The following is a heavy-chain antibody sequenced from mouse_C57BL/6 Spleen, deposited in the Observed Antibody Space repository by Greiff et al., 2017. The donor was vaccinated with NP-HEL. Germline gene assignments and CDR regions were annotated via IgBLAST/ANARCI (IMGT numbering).Heavy chain of an antibody. Sequence: VQLQQPGAELVKPGASVKLSCKASGYTFTSYWMQWVKQRPGQGLEWIGEIDPSDSYTNYNQKFKGKATLTVDTSSSTAYMQLSSLTSEDSAVYYCARRGLLRYWYFDVWGTGTTVTVSS. D-gene: IGHD1-1*01. J-gene: IGHJ1*03. V-gene: IGHV1-50*01. CDR2: IDPSDSYT. CDR3: ARRGLLRYWYFDV. CDR1: GYTFTSYW.